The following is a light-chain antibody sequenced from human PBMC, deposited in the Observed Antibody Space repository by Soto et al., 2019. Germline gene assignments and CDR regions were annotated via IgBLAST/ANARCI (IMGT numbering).Light chain of an antibody. V-gene: IGKV3-15*01. CDR3: QQYHNLWT. J-gene: IGKJ1*01. Sequence: EIVMTQSPATLSVSPGERATLSCRASQSVSSNLAWYQQKPGQAPSLLIYGASTRATGTPARFSGSGSGTEFTLTITSLQSEDFALYYCQQYHNLWTFGQGTKWISN. CDR1: QSVSSN. CDR2: GAS.